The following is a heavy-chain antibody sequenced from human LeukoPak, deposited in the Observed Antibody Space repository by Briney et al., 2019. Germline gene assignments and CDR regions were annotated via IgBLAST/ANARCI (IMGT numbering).Heavy chain of an antibody. CDR2: IYYTGST. CDR3: ARTNQISETAFDI. Sequence: SETLSLTCTVSGGSMSTYYWTWIRQPPGKGLEWIGFIYYTGSTNYNPSLKSRVTISVDTSKNQFSLKLSSVTAADTAVYYCARTNQISETAFDIWGQGTMVIVTS. J-gene: IGHJ3*02. V-gene: IGHV4-59*01. D-gene: IGHD1-14*01. CDR1: GGSMSTYY.